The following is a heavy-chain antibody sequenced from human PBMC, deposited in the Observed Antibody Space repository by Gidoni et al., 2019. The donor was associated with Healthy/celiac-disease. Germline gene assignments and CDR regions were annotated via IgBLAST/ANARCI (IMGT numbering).Heavy chain of an antibody. CDR1: GFTFSSYG. V-gene: IGHV3-33*01. CDR3: ARDFGSGSSKGFHDY. J-gene: IGHJ4*02. Sequence: QVQLVESGGGVVQPGRSLRLSCAASGFTFSSYGMHWVRQAPGKGLEWVAVIWYDGSNKYYADSVKGRFTISRDNSKNTLYLQMNSLRAEDTAVYYCARDFGSGSSKGFHDYWGQGTLVTVSS. D-gene: IGHD3-10*01. CDR2: IWYDGSNK.